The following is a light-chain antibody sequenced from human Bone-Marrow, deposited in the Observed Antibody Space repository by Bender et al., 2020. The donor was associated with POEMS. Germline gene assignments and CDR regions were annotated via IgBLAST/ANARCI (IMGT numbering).Light chain of an antibody. V-gene: IGLV2-18*01. CDR2: EVS. J-gene: IGLJ1*01. Sequence: QSALTQPPSVSGSPGQSVTISCTETSSDVGSYNRVSWYQQPPGTAPKLMIYEVSNRPSGVPDRFSGSQSGNTASLTISGLQAEDEADYYCSLYTSSSTSVFGTGTKVTVL. CDR1: SSDVGSYNR. CDR3: SLYTSSSTSV.